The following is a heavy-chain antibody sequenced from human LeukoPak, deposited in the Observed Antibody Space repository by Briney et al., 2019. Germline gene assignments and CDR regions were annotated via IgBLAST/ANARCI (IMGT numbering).Heavy chain of an antibody. CDR3: ARVRGFGADYYYYYMDV. CDR1: GGSFSGYY. CDR2: INQSGGT. V-gene: IGHV4-34*01. J-gene: IGHJ6*03. Sequence: SETLSLTCAVYGGSFSGYYWSWIRQSPGKGLEWIGDINQSGGTNYNPSLKSRVIISVDMSKNQFSLKLSSVTAADTAVYYCARVRGFGADYYYYYMDVWGKGTTVIVSS. D-gene: IGHD3-10*01.